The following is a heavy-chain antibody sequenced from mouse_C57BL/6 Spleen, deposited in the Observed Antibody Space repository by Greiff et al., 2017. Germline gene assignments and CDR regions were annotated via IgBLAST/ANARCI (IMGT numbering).Heavy chain of an antibody. Sequence: QVQLQQSGPELVKPGASVKISCKASGYSFTSYYIHWVKQRPGQGLEWIGWIYPGSGNTKYNETFKGKATLTADTSSSTAYMQLSSLTSEDSAVYYCARVYPYYFDYWGQGTTLTVSS. CDR2: IYPGSGNT. D-gene: IGHD2-3*01. J-gene: IGHJ2*01. CDR1: GYSFTSYY. V-gene: IGHV1-66*01. CDR3: ARVYPYYFDY.